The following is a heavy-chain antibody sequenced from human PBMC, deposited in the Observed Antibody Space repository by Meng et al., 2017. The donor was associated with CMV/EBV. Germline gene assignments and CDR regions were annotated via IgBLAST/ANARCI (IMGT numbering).Heavy chain of an antibody. CDR3: ARDALVVVPAATVYYYGMDV. J-gene: IGHJ6*02. D-gene: IGHD2-2*01. CDR1: GFTFSSYW. CDR2: INSDGSST. Sequence: GESLKISCAASGFTFSSYWMHWVRQAPGKGLVWVSRINSDGSSTSYADSVKGRFTISRDNAKSTLYLQMNSLRAEDTAVYYCARDALVVVPAATVYYYGMDVWGQGTTVTVSS. V-gene: IGHV3-74*01.